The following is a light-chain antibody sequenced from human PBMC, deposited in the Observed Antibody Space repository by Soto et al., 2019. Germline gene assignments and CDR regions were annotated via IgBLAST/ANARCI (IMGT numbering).Light chain of an antibody. CDR2: SAS. CDR1: QSIRNS. CDR3: QQYGGSPRT. Sequence: EILLTQSPGTLSLSPGERATLSCRASQSIRNSLAWYQQRPGQSPRLLIYSASSRATGVPDRFSGGGSATDFTLTVSRLEPEDFAMYYCQQYGGSPRTFGQGTKLEIK. V-gene: IGKV3-20*01. J-gene: IGKJ2*01.